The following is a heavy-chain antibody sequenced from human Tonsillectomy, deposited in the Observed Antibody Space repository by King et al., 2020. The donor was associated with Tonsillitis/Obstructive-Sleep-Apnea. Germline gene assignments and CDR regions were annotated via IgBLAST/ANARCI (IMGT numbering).Heavy chain of an antibody. J-gene: IGHJ4*02. D-gene: IGHD3-10*01. CDR3: AHRRADGSGSYYWTDYFDY. CDR1: GFSLSTSGVG. Sequence: LTLKESGPTLVKPTQTLTLTCTFSGFSLSTSGVGVAWIRQPPGKALEWLALIYWDDDKRYSPSPKSRLTITKDTSKNQVVLTMTNMEPVDTATYSSAHRRADGSGSYYWTDYFDYWGQGTLVTVSS. CDR2: IYWDDDK. V-gene: IGHV2-5*02.